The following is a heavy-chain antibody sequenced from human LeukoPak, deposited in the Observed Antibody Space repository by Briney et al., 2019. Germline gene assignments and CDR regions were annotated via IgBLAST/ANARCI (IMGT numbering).Heavy chain of an antibody. D-gene: IGHD5-12*01. Sequence: GGSLRLSCAASGFTFNNHNMNWVRQAPGKGLEWVSSISSSSSYIYYADSVKGRFTISRDNAKNSLYLQMNSLRAEDTAVYYCARDGGGYELDCWGQGTLVTVSS. CDR3: ARDGGGYELDC. V-gene: IGHV3-21*01. CDR1: GFTFNNHN. J-gene: IGHJ4*02. CDR2: ISSSSSYI.